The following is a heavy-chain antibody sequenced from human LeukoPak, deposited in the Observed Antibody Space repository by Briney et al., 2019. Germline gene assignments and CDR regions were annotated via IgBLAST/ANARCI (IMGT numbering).Heavy chain of an antibody. D-gene: IGHD1-7*01. CDR1: GGSFSGYY. CDR2: INHSGST. J-gene: IGHJ4*02. Sequence: PSETLSLTCEVYGGSFSGYYWSWIRQPPGKWLEWIGEINHSGSTNYNPSLKSRVTVSVDSSKNQFSLKLSSVTAADTAMYYCAFTTGNYYLDYWGQGTLVTVSS. V-gene: IGHV4-34*01. CDR3: AFTTGNYYLDY.